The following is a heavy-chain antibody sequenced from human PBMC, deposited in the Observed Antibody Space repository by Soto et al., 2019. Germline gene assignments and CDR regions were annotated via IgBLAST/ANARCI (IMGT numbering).Heavy chain of an antibody. Sequence: QLQLQESGPGLVKPSETLSLTCTVSGGSISSNSYYWGWIRQPPGKGLEWIGSIYYSGNTYYNPSLKSRVTISVDTSKNQFSLKLSSVTAADTAVYFCARLYCSSTTSCYIWEFYFDYWGQGTLVTVSS. V-gene: IGHV4-39*01. CDR2: IYYSGNT. D-gene: IGHD2-2*01. J-gene: IGHJ4*02. CDR1: GGSISSNSYY. CDR3: ARLYCSSTTSCYIWEFYFDY.